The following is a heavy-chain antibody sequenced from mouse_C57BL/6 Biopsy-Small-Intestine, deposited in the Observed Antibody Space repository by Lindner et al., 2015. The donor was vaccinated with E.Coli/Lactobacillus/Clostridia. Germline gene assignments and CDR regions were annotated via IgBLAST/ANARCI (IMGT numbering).Heavy chain of an antibody. CDR1: GYTFTSFG. Sequence: VQLQESGAELAGPGASVKLSCKASGYTFTSFGISWVKQRTGQGLEWIGEIYPRSGNTYYNEKFKGKATLTADKSSSTAYMELRSLTSEDSAVYFCARDDYAWYFDVWGTGTTVTVSS. D-gene: IGHD2-4*01. J-gene: IGHJ1*03. CDR3: ARDDYAWYFDV. CDR2: IYPRSGNT. V-gene: IGHV1-81*01.